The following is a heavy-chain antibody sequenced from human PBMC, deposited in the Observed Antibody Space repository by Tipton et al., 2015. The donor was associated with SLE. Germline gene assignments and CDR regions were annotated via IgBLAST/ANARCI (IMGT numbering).Heavy chain of an antibody. J-gene: IGHJ6*02. CDR1: GSYIRRSIW. Sequence: TLSLTCAVSGSYIRRSIWWGWMRQHPGKGVAWIGYIYYSGNTNYNPSLKSRVTMSVDTSKNQFSLKLSSVTALDTAVYYCAAGDRDNYYGMDVWGQGTTVTVSS. CDR2: IYYSGNT. D-gene: IGHD4-17*01. V-gene: IGHV4-28*06. CDR3: AAGDRDNYYGMDV.